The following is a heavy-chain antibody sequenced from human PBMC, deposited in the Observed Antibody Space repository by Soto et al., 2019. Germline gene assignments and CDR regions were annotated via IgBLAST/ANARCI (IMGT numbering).Heavy chain of an antibody. CDR1: GFTFSSYW. CDR2: INSDGSST. Sequence: GGSLRLSCAASGFTFSSYWMHWVRQAPGKGLVWVSRINSDGSSTSYADSVKGRFTISRDNAKNTLYLQMNSLRAEDTAVYYCARVTRVSSGYDLGYWGQGTLVTVSS. CDR3: ARVTRVSSGYDLGY. V-gene: IGHV3-74*01. D-gene: IGHD5-12*01. J-gene: IGHJ4*02.